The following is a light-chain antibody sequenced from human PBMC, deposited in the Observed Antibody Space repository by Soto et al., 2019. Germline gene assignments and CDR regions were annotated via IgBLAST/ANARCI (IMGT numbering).Light chain of an antibody. J-gene: IGLJ2*01. V-gene: IGLV1-44*01. Sequence: QSVLTQPPSASGTPGQRVTISCSGSSSNIGSNTVNSYQQLPGTAPKLLIYSNNQRPSGVPDRFSGSKSGTSAALAISWLQSEDEADYYCAAWDDSLNVVVFGGGTKLTVL. CDR3: AAWDDSLNVVV. CDR1: SSNIGSNT. CDR2: SNN.